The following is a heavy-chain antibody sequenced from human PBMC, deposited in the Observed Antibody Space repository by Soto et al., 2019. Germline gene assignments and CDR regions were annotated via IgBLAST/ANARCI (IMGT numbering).Heavy chain of an antibody. Sequence: EVQLVESGGDLVQPGGSLKLSCAASGLPFSGSPIHWVRQASGKGLEWVGRIRSEANTYATAYATSVKGRFTISRDDSKNTTYLQMNSLKTEDTAVYFCTRPGFGDFVDPYDYGIDVWGQGTTVTVSS. CDR1: GLPFSGSP. J-gene: IGHJ6*02. V-gene: IGHV3-73*02. CDR2: IRSEANTYAT. CDR3: TRPGFGDFVDPYDYGIDV. D-gene: IGHD2-2*01.